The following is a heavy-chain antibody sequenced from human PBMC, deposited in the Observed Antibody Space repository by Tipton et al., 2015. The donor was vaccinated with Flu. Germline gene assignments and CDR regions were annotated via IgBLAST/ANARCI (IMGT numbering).Heavy chain of an antibody. CDR1: GFIFSRYA. J-gene: IGHJ6*02. Sequence: GSLRLSCAASGFIFSRYAMSWVRQAPGKGLEWVSNIRGSAGRGAGTYYADSVKGRFSISRDNAKNSLYLQMNSLRVGDTAVYYCARGPLPDSNWYNGMDVWGQGTTVTVSS. D-gene: IGHD6-13*01. CDR3: ARGPLPDSNWYNGMDV. V-gene: IGHV3-23*01. CDR2: IRGSAGRGAGT.